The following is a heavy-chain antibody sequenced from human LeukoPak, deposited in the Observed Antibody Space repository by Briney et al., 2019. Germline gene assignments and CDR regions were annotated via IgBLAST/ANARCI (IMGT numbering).Heavy chain of an antibody. CDR2: IWYDGSNK. Sequence: GGSLRLSCAASGFTFSSYGMHWVRQAPGKGLEWVAVIWYDGSNKYYADSVKGRFTISRDNSKNTPYLQMNSLRAEDTAVYYCAKDGRGYCSGGSCLWDYWGQGTLVTVSS. D-gene: IGHD2-15*01. J-gene: IGHJ4*02. CDR3: AKDGRGYCSGGSCLWDY. V-gene: IGHV3-33*06. CDR1: GFTFSSYG.